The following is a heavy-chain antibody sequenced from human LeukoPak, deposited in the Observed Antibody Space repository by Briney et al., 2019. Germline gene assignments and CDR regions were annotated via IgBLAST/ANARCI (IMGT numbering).Heavy chain of an antibody. CDR3: AKFLPTHIVVANYYFDY. V-gene: IGHV3-23*01. D-gene: IGHD2-21*01. J-gene: IGHJ4*02. Sequence: GGSLRLSCAAAGFTFSSYAMSWVRQAPGKGLEWVSAISGSGGSTYYADSVKGRFTISRDNSKNTLYLQMNSLRAEDTAVYYCAKFLPTHIVVANYYFDYWGQGTLVTVSS. CDR2: ISGSGGST. CDR1: GFTFSSYA.